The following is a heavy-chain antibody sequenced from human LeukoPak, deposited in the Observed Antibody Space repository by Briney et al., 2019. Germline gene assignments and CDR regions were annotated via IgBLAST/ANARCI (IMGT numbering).Heavy chain of an antibody. Sequence: SETLSLTCTVSGGSISSGSYYWSWIRQPAGTGLEWIGRIYTSGSTNYNPSLKSRVTISVDTSKNQFSLKLSSVTAADTAVYYCASSGWYEGGIDWGQGTLVTVSS. CDR1: GGSISSGSYY. CDR3: ASSGWYEGGID. J-gene: IGHJ4*02. V-gene: IGHV4-61*02. D-gene: IGHD6-19*01. CDR2: IYTSGST.